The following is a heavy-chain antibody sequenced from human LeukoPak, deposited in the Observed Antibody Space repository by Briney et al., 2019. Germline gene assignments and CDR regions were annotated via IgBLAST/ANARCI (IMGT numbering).Heavy chain of an antibody. CDR1: GGSFSGYY. D-gene: IGHD3-3*01. CDR2: INHSGST. V-gene: IGHV4-34*01. CDR3: ARALRFLEWLSLNWFDP. Sequence: SETLSLTCAVYGGSFSGYYWSWIRQPAGKGLEWIGEINHSGSTNYNPSLKSRVTISVDTSKNQFSLKLSSVTAADTAVYYCARALRFLEWLSLNWFDPWGQGTLVTVSS. J-gene: IGHJ5*02.